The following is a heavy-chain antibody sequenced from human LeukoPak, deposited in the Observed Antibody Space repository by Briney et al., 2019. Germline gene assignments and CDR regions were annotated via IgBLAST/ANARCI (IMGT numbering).Heavy chain of an antibody. D-gene: IGHD2-2*01. Sequence: GGTPRLSCAASGFTFSSYGMHWVRQAPAKGLERVAVISYDGSNKSSAASVKRRFTISRDNSKNTLYLQMNSLRAEDTAVYYCARVGYCSSTSCYGHFDYWGQGTLVTVSS. V-gene: IGHV3-33*01. J-gene: IGHJ4*02. CDR1: GFTFSSYG. CDR2: ISYDGSNK. CDR3: ARVGYCSSTSCYGHFDY.